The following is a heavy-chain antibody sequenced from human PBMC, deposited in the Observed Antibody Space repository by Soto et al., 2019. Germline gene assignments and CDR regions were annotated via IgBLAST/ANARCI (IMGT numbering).Heavy chain of an antibody. CDR2: IYFTGST. J-gene: IGHJ5*02. D-gene: IGHD3-16*01. CDR1: GWSFSGNDY. CDR3: GRVPVDTYMIYWSDP. Sequence: PSETLSLACTVYGWSFSGNDYWTWIRQPPGKGLEWIGSIYFTGSTNYNPSLKSRLTMSIDTSRNLFSLRLDSVTAADTAVYYCGRVPVDTYMIYWSDPWGQGTLVTVSS. V-gene: IGHV4-61*01.